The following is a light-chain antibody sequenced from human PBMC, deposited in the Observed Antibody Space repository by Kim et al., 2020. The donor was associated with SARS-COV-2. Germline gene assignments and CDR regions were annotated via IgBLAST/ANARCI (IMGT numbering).Light chain of an antibody. CDR3: QQYESYSALT. Sequence: DIQMTQSPSTLSASVGDRVTITCRASQTINTWLAWYQQKPGRAPKLLIYEASSLESGVPSRFSGSGSGTEFTLTISGLEPDDFATYYCQQYESYSALTFGGGTKVDIK. J-gene: IGKJ4*01. CDR1: QTINTW. V-gene: IGKV1-5*03. CDR2: EAS.